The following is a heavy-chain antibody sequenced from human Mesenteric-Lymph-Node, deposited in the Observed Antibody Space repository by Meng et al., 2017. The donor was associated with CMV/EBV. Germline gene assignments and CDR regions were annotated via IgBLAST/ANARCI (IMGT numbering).Heavy chain of an antibody. Sequence: GESLKISCAASGFTFSDYYMSWIRQAPGKGLEWVSYIGGSGSTIHYADSVKGRFAISRDNAKNSLYLQMNSLRAEDTAVYYCARGSDYWTPPPPVYWGQGTLVTVSS. J-gene: IGHJ4*02. CDR1: GFTFSDYY. D-gene: IGHD3-3*01. V-gene: IGHV3-11*04. CDR3: ARGSDYWTPPPPVY. CDR2: IGGSGSTI.